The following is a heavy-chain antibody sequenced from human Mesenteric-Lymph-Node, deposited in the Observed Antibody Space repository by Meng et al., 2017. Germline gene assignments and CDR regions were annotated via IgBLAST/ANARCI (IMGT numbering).Heavy chain of an antibody. CDR3: ARAEYYNWFDP. CDR1: GGSIRNDQW. CDR2: IYYSGNT. V-gene: IGHV4-30-4*01. D-gene: IGHD1-14*01. Sequence: QVQLQGSGPGRAKPSGTLSLTCDVSGGSIRNDQWWSWVRQAPGKGLEWIGYIYYSGNTYYNPSLKSRVTISIDTSKNQFSLKLSSVTAADTAVYYCARAEYYNWFDPWGQGTLVTVSS. J-gene: IGHJ5*02.